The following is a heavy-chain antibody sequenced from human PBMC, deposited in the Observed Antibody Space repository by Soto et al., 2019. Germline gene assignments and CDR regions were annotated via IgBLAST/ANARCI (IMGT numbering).Heavy chain of an antibody. CDR2: IYYSGST. D-gene: IGHD4-17*01. Sequence: SETLSLTCTVSSGSISSSSYYWGWIRQPPGKGLEWIGSIYYSGSTYYNPSLKSRVTISVDTSKNQFSLKLSSVTAADTAVYYCARQAYDYGDHYLSASYFTFDYWGQGTLVTVSS. V-gene: IGHV4-39*01. CDR3: ARQAYDYGDHYLSASYFTFDY. J-gene: IGHJ4*02. CDR1: SGSISSSSYY.